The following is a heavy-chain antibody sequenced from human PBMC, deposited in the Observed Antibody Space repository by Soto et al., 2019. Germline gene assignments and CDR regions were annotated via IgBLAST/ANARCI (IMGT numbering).Heavy chain of an antibody. D-gene: IGHD1-1*01. J-gene: IGHJ4*02. CDR1: GFTSSDYD. V-gene: IGHV3-11*06. CDR3: ARSGDNFNVLDY. Sequence: PGGSLRMVGAASGFTSSDYDRSGVRQAPGRGLEWITDSSNSGTYARYATSVKGRFSISRDYANNSLYLEMNILRVEDTAVYYCARSGDNFNVLDYWGQGTPVSVSS. CDR2: SSNSGTYA.